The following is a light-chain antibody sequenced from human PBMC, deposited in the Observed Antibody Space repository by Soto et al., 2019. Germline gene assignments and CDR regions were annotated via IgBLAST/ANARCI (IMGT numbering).Light chain of an antibody. V-gene: IGKV1-9*01. CDR2: AAS. CDR3: QQLNSYPWT. CDR1: QDTSSY. J-gene: IGKJ1*01. Sequence: IQLTQSPSSLSASVGDRVTITCRASQDTSSYLAWYQREPGKAPKLLIYAASTLQSGVPSRFSGSGSGTDFTLTISNLQPEDFATYYCQQLNSYPWTFGQGTKVEFK.